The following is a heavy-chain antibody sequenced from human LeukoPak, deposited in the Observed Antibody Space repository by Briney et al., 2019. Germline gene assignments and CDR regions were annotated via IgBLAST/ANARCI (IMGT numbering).Heavy chain of an antibody. Sequence: PSQTLSLTCTVSGGSISSGGYYWSWIRQPPGKGLEWIGYIYHSGSTYYNPSLKSRVTISVDRSKNQFSLKLSSVTAADTAVYYCARNSPGYYYYYYMDVWGKGTTVTVSS. CDR1: GGSISSGGYY. V-gene: IGHV4-30-2*01. D-gene: IGHD4-23*01. CDR3: ARNSPGYYYYYYMDV. CDR2: IYHSGST. J-gene: IGHJ6*03.